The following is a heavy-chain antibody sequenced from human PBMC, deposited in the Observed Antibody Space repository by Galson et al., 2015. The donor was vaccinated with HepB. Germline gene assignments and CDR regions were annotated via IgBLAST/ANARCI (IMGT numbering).Heavy chain of an antibody. J-gene: IGHJ3*02. CDR1: GFSLSTSGMC. CDR3: ARYAQHNADASDI. Sequence: PGLVKPTQTLTLTCTFSGFSLSTSGMCVSWIRQPPGKALEWLALVDWDDDKYYSTSLKTRLTISKDTSKNQVVLTMTNMDPVDTATYYCARYAQHNADASDIWGPGTMVTVSS. CDR2: VDWDDDK. D-gene: IGHD1-1*01. V-gene: IGHV2-70*01.